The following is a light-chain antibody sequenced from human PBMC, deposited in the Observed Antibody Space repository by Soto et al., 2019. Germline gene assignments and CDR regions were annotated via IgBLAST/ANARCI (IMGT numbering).Light chain of an antibody. CDR3: QQYNSNLWT. J-gene: IGKJ1*01. CDR1: QSISSW. V-gene: IGKV1-5*01. Sequence: DIQMTQSPSTLSASVGDRVTITCRASQSISSWLAWYQQKPGKAPKLLIYDASSLESGVPSRFSGSGSGTEFTLTISSLQPDDFATYYCQQYNSNLWTFGQGTKVDIK. CDR2: DAS.